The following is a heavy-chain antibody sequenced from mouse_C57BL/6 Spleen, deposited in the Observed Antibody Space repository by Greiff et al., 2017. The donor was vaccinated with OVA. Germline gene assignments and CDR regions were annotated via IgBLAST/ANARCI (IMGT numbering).Heavy chain of an antibody. CDR2: IDPSDSYT. Sequence: QVQLQQPGAELVMPGASVKLSCKASGYTFTSYWMHWVKQRPGQGLEWIGEIDPSDSYTNYKQKFKGKSTLTVDKSTSTAYKQRSSLTSEDSAVYYCARSTAQATIDYWGQGTTLTVSS. D-gene: IGHD3-2*02. CDR1: GYTFTSYW. J-gene: IGHJ2*01. V-gene: IGHV1-69*01. CDR3: ARSTAQATIDY.